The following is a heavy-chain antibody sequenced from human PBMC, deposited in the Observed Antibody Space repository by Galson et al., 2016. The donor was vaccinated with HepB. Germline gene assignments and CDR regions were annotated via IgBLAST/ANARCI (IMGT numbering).Heavy chain of an antibody. D-gene: IGHD1-20*01. CDR3: AGHPGYDWDGDS. CDR2: VSSDGSSK. Sequence: SLRLSCAASGFTFRSHAMHWVRQAPGKGLEWVAVVSSDGSSKYYTDSVKGRFTISRDNSKSTLYLQMNALRSEDTASYYCAGHPGYDWDGDSWGQGTLVTVSS. V-gene: IGHV3-30*04. CDR1: GFTFRSHA. J-gene: IGHJ5*01.